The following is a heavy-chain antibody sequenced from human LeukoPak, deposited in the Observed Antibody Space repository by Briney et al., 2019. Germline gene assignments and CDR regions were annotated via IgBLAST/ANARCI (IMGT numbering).Heavy chain of an antibody. CDR3: ASVTYYDSSNPPGTNYYYGMDV. J-gene: IGHJ6*02. D-gene: IGHD3-22*01. CDR1: GYTFTGYY. CDR2: INPNRGGT. Sequence: GASVKVSCKASGYTFTGYYMHWVRQAPGQGLEWMGWINPNRGGTNYAQKFQGRVTMTRDTSISTAYMELSRLRSDDTAVYYCASVTYYDSSNPPGTNYYYGMDVWGQGTTVTVSS. V-gene: IGHV1-2*02.